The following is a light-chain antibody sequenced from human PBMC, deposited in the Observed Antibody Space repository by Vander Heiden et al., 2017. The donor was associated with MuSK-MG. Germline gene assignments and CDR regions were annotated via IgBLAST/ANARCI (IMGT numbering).Light chain of an antibody. J-gene: IGKJ2*01. CDR3: QQYGSSPYT. Sequence: ESVLTQSPGTLSLSPGERATLSCRASESVSSNYLAWYQQKPGQSPRLLIYGASSRATGIPDRFSGSGSGTDFTLTISRLEPEDSAVYYCQQYGSSPYTFGQGTKLXIK. V-gene: IGKV3-20*01. CDR2: GAS. CDR1: ESVSSNY.